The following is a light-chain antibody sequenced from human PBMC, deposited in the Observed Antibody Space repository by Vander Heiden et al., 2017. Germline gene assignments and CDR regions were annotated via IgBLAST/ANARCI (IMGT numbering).Light chain of an antibody. V-gene: IGKV1-5*03. CDR2: KAS. CDR1: QTFSNY. Sequence: DIQMTQSHSTLSASVGDRVTITCRASQTFSNYLAWYQQKPGNAPKLLIYKASTLESGVPARFSGRGSGTEFTLTISSRQPDDFATDYCQQYNAYPWTFGQGTRVEI. CDR3: QQYNAYPWT. J-gene: IGKJ1*01.